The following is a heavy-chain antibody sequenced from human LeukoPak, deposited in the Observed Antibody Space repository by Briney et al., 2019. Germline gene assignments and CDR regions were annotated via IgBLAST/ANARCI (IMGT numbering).Heavy chain of an antibody. Sequence: PGGSLRLSCEASGFTFSTYGMSWVRQAPGKGLEWVSAISGSGGSTYYADSVKGRFTISRDNFKNIVYLEMNSLRAEDTATYYCAKVTWESRPPDCNSWGPGTLVTVSS. CDR1: GFTFSTYG. V-gene: IGHV3-23*01. J-gene: IGHJ4*02. D-gene: IGHD6-6*01. CDR3: AKVTWESRPPDCNS. CDR2: ISGSGGST.